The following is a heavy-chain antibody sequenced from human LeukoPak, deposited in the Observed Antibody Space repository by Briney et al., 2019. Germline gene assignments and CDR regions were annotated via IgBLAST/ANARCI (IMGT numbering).Heavy chain of an antibody. Sequence: GGSLSLSFAASGFTFSDYYMSWIRPAPGKGLGWVSYIISSGSTIYYADSVKGRFTISRDNAKNSLYLQMNSLRAEDTAVYYCARDNRYNWNDVGYYFDYWGQGTLVTVSS. J-gene: IGHJ4*02. D-gene: IGHD1-20*01. CDR2: IISSGSTI. CDR1: GFTFSDYY. V-gene: IGHV3-11*01. CDR3: ARDNRYNWNDVGYYFDY.